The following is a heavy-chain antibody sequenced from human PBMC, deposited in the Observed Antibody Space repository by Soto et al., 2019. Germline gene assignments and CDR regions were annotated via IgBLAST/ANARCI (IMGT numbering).Heavy chain of an antibody. D-gene: IGHD3-3*01. CDR1: GGSISSGSYY. J-gene: IGHJ5*02. V-gene: IGHV4-39*01. CDR2: IYYSGST. Sequence: QLQLQESGPGLVKPSETLSLTCTVSGGSISSGSYYWGWIRQPPGKGLEWIGSIYYSGSTYYNPSLKSLVTMSVDTSKYQFSLSLSSVTAADTAVYYCARQKYYDVLSGYSKNWFDPWGQGTLVTVSS. CDR3: ARQKYYDVLSGYSKNWFDP.